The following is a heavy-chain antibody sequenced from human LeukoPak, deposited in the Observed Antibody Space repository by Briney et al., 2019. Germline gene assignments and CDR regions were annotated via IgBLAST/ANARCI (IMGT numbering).Heavy chain of an antibody. CDR2: IYSGGST. V-gene: IGHV3-66*01. J-gene: IGHJ4*02. CDR1: GFTVSSSY. CDR3: ASVGYSSSWDSTYFDY. D-gene: IGHD6-13*01. Sequence: PGGSLRLSCAASGFTVSSSYMSWVRQAPGKGLEWVSVIYSGGSTYYADSVKGRFTISRDNSKNTLYLQMNSLRAEDTAVYYCASVGYSSSWDSTYFDYWGQGTLVTVSP.